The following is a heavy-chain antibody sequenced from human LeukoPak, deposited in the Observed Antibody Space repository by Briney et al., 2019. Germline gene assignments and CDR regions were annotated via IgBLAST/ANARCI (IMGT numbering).Heavy chain of an antibody. V-gene: IGHV3-23*01. J-gene: IGHJ6*02. CDR2: ISGSGGST. CDR1: GFTFSSYA. Sequence: GGSLRLSCAASGFTFSSYAMSWVRQAPGKGLEWVSTISGSGGSTYYADSVKGRFTISRDNSKNTLYLQMNSLRAEDTAVYYCARETTPHSYYYYYGMDVWGQGTTVTVSS. D-gene: IGHD1-14*01. CDR3: ARETTPHSYYYYYGMDV.